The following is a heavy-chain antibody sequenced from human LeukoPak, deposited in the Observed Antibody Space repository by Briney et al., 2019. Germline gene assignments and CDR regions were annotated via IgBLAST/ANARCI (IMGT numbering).Heavy chain of an antibody. V-gene: IGHV4-59*12. D-gene: IGHD6-19*01. CDR2: IYYRGNT. J-gene: IGHJ6*03. CDR1: GGSLTSYY. Sequence: SETLSLTCSVSGGSLTSYYWSWIRQSPGKALEWIGYIYYRGNTNYNPSLKSRVTISVDKSNNQFSLKLSSVTAADTAVYYCAREWQWRTGGHYYYYMDVWGKGTTVTVSS. CDR3: AREWQWRTGGHYYYYMDV.